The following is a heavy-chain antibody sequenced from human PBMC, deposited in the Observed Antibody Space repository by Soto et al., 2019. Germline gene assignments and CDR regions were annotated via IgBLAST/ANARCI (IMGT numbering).Heavy chain of an antibody. J-gene: IGHJ5*02. V-gene: IGHV3-30*18. CDR3: AKDKVVRGYCSSTSCYGGFDP. CDR2: ISYDGNNK. D-gene: IGHD2-2*01. Sequence: QVRLVESGGGVVQPARSLRLSCAASGFTFSNFAMHWVRQAPGQGLAWVALISYDGNNKYYADSVKGRFTISRDNSENTLLLQMNSLRAEDTAVYYCAKDKVVRGYCSSTSCYGGFDPWGQGTLVTVSS. CDR1: GFTFSNFA.